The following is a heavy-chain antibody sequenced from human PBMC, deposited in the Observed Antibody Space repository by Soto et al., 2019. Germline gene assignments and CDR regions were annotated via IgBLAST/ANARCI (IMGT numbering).Heavy chain of an antibody. J-gene: IGHJ3*02. CDR1: GGTFISYA. CDR2: IIPSFGTA. D-gene: IGHD3-3*01. CDR3: ARGGYYDFLSCYPNVAFDI. V-gene: IGHV1-69*06. Sequence: SGKVCFAASGGTFISYAISWWGLAAGQGFECMGGIIPSFGTANYAQKFQGRVTITADKSTNTAYMELSSLRSEDMAVYYCARGGYYDFLSCYPNVAFDISGQGTMVPVSS.